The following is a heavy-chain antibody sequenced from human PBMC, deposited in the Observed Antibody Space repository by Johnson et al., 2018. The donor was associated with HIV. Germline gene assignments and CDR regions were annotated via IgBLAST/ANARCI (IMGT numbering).Heavy chain of an antibody. CDR1: GFSFSNYA. D-gene: IGHD6-13*01. CDR2: ISSDGNNK. Sequence: QVQLMESGGGVVQPGRSLRLSCSASGFSFSNYAMDWVRQAPGKGLEWVSLISSDGNNKNYADSVKGRFTISRDNAKNTLYLQMNSLRAEDTAVYYCAREQELIGERAFDIWGQGTMVTVSS. CDR3: AREQELIGERAFDI. V-gene: IGHV3-30*03. J-gene: IGHJ3*02.